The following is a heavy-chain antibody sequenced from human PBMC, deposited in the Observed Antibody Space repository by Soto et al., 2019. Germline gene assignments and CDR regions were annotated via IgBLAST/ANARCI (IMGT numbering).Heavy chain of an antibody. CDR2: IYYSGST. CDR3: ARGAAAGPYNWFDP. J-gene: IGHJ5*02. D-gene: IGHD6-13*01. CDR1: GGSISSYY. Sequence: SETLSLTCTFSGGSISSYYWSLIRQPPGKGLEWIGYIYYSGSTNYNPSLKSRVTISVDTSKNQFSLKLSSVTAADTAVYYCARGAAAGPYNWFDPWGQGTLVTVSS. V-gene: IGHV4-59*01.